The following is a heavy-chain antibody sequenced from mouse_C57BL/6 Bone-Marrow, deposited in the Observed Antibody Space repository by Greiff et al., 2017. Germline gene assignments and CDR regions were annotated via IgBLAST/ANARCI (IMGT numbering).Heavy chain of an antibody. CDR2: INPNNGGT. D-gene: IGHD1-1*01. Sequence: EVQLQQSGPELVKPGASVKISCKASGYTFTDYYMNWVKQSPGKSLEWIGDINPNNGGTSYNQKLKGKATLTVDKSSSTAYMELRSLTSEDSAVYYCARDYYGSSWYFDFGGQGKILTVSA. CDR1: GYTFTDYY. CDR3: ARDYYGSSWYFDF. J-gene: IGHJ2*01. V-gene: IGHV1-26*01.